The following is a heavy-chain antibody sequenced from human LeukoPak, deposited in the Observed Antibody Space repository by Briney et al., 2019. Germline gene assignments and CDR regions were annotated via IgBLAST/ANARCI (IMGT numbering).Heavy chain of an antibody. J-gene: IGHJ4*02. V-gene: IGHV1-8*01. Sequence: ASVKVSCQASGYTFTSYDINWVRQATGQGLEWMGWMNPNSGNTGYAQKFQGRVTITRNTSISTAYMELSSLRSEDTAVYYCARGAYPSSGWSLIDYWGQGTLVTVSS. CDR1: GYTFTSYD. CDR2: MNPNSGNT. D-gene: IGHD6-19*01. CDR3: ARGAYPSSGWSLIDY.